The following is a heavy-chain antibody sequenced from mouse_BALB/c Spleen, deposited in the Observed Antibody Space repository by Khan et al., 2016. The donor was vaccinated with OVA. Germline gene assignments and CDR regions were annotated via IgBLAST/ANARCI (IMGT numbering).Heavy chain of an antibody. Sequence: VQLQESGAELAKPGASVKMSCKASGYTFINYWILWVKQRPGQGLEWIGYINPSTGYTEYNQNFKDKATLTADKSSSTAYMQLSSLTSEDSAVYYCARRGLRWDFDYLGQGTTLTVSS. J-gene: IGHJ2*01. CDR2: INPSTGYT. V-gene: IGHV1-7*01. D-gene: IGHD1-1*01. CDR1: GYTFINYW. CDR3: ARRGLRWDFDY.